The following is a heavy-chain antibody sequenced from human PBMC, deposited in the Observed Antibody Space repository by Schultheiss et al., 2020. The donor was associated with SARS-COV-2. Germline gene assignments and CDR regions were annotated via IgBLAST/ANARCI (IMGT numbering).Heavy chain of an antibody. CDR3: TRAIDILTGYYNGLGY. Sequence: SLRLSCAASGFTFSSYGMHWVRQAPGKGLEWVAVIWYDGSNKYYADSVKGRFTISRDNSKNTLYLQMNSLRAEDTAVYYCTRAIDILTGYYNGLGYWGQGTLVTVSS. D-gene: IGHD3-9*01. CDR1: GFTFSSYG. V-gene: IGHV3-33*01. J-gene: IGHJ4*02. CDR2: IWYDGSNK.